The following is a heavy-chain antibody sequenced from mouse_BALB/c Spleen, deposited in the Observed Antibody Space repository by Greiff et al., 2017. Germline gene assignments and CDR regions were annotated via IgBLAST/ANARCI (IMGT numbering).Heavy chain of an antibody. D-gene: IGHD2-3*01. V-gene: IGHV7-3*02. CDR1: GFTFTDYY. J-gene: IGHJ3*01. CDR2: IRNKANGYTT. CDR3: ARGGYWTY. Sequence: EVKLMESGGGLVQPGGSLRLSCATSGFTFTDYYMSWVRQPPGKALEWLGFIRNKANGYTTEYSASVKGRFTISRDNSQSILYLQMNTLRAEDSATYYCARGGYWTYWGQGTLVTVSA.